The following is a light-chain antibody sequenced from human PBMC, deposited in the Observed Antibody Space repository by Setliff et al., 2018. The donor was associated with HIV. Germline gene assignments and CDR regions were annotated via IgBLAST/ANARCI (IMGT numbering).Light chain of an antibody. J-gene: IGLJ1*01. V-gene: IGLV2-11*01. Sequence: QSALTQPRSVSGPPGQSVTISCTGTSSDVGGYNYVPWYQQHPGKAPKLMIYDVSKRPSGVPNRFSGSKSGNTASLTISGLQAEDEADYYCSSYAGSYTFVFGTGTKGTV. CDR2: DVS. CDR3: SSYAGSYTFV. CDR1: SSDVGGYNY.